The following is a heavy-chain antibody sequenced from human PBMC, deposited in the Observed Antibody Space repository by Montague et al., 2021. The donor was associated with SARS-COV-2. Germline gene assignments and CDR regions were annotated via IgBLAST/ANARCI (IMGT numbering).Heavy chain of an antibody. D-gene: IGHD3-10*01. J-gene: IGHJ5*02. V-gene: IGHV4-39*01. CDR3: ARNPADYYGSGSYPTWENWFDP. Sequence: SETLSLTCTVSGGSISSSSYYWGWIRQPPGKGLEWIGSIYYSGSTYYNPSLKSRVTISVDTSKSQFSLKLGSVTAADTAVYYCARNPADYYGSGSYPTWENWFDPWGQGTLVTVSS. CDR1: GGSISSSSYY. CDR2: IYYSGST.